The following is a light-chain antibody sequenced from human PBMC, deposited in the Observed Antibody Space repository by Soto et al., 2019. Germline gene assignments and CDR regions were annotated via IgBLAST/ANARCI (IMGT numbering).Light chain of an antibody. Sequence: DIQMTQSPSSLSASVRDTVTITCRASQNIDSYLHWYQHKAGQAPKLLIFRASRLQRGVPTRFTGGGSATLYTLVISNLHPEDFATYFCQQTYSTPLTFVGGTRVDI. CDR1: QNIDSY. CDR3: QQTYSTPLT. CDR2: RAS. V-gene: IGKV1-39*01. J-gene: IGKJ4*01.